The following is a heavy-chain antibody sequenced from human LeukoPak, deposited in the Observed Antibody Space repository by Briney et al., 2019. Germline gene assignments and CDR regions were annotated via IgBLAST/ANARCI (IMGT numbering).Heavy chain of an antibody. CDR2: INPNSGGT. CDR1: GYTFIDYY. Sequence: ASVKVSCKASGYTFIDYYIHWVRQAPGQGLEWMGWINPNSGGTNYAQKFQGRVTMTRDTSISTAYMELSRLRSDDTAVYYCARYYYDTSSVFDVWGQGTRVTVSS. J-gene: IGHJ3*01. D-gene: IGHD3-22*01. V-gene: IGHV1-2*02. CDR3: ARYYYDTSSVFDV.